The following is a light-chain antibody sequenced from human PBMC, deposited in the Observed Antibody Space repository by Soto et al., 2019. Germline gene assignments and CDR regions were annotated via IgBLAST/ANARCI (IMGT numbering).Light chain of an antibody. CDR1: QSVSSSY. CDR2: GAS. V-gene: IGKV3-20*01. J-gene: IGKJ1*01. Sequence: EIVLTQSPGTLSLSPGERATLSCRASQSVSSSYLAWYQQKPGQAPRLLIYGASIRATGIPDRFSGSGSGTDFNLTISRLEPEDFAVYYCQPYGSSLKRTFGQRTNVEIK. CDR3: QPYGSSLKRT.